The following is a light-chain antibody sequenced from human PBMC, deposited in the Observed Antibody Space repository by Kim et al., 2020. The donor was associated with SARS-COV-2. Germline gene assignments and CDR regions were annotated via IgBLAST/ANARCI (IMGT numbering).Light chain of an antibody. Sequence: SYELTQPPSVSVAPGKTATITCGGKNFGSKSVHWYQQKPGQAPLLVIYYDSDRPSGIPERISGSNSGNTATLTISKVEAGDEADYYCQVWDISSDHYVFGTGTKVTVL. CDR2: YDS. V-gene: IGLV3-21*04. CDR1: NFGSKS. J-gene: IGLJ1*01. CDR3: QVWDISSDHYV.